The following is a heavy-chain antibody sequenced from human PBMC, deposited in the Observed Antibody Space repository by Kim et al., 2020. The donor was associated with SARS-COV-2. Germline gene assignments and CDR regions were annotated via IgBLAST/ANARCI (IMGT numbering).Heavy chain of an antibody. J-gene: IGHJ4*02. D-gene: IGHD2-15*01. CDR1: GFTFSSYA. V-gene: IGHV3-23*01. Sequence: GGSLRLSCAASGFTFSSYAMNWVRQAPGKGLEWVSAISGSGGSTNYADSVKGRFTISRDNSKNTLYLQMTSLRLEDTAVYYCAKHLGYCRGGSCYFDFWGQGTLVTVSS. CDR2: ISGSGGST. CDR3: AKHLGYCRGGSCYFDF.